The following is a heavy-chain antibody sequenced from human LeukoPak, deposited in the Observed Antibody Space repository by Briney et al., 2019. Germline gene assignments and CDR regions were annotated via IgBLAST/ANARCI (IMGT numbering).Heavy chain of an antibody. Sequence: SEALSLTCTVSGGSASSYYWSWMRQSPGKGLEWIGYVYYSGNTNYNPALKSRVTISLDTSENQFSLKLSSVTAADTAVYYCSREANSPTARYWYFDLWGRGTQVTVSS. CDR3: SREANSPTARYWYFDL. CDR1: GGSASSYY. J-gene: IGHJ2*01. CDR2: VYYSGNT. V-gene: IGHV4-59*02. D-gene: IGHD2-21*01.